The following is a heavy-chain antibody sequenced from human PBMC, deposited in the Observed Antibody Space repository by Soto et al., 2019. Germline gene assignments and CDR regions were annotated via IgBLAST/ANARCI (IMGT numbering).Heavy chain of an antibody. CDR1: GGSFTYT. D-gene: IGHD5-18*01. V-gene: IGHV1-69*13. J-gene: IGHJ6*02. Sequence: SVKVSCKAAGGSFTYTLSWVRQAPGQGLEWMGGIIPIFGTTNYAQKFQGRVTITADESTKTAYMELSTLRSEDTAVYYCARLHSHGTYGMDVWGQGTTVTVSS. CDR3: ARLHSHGTYGMDV. CDR2: IIPIFGTT.